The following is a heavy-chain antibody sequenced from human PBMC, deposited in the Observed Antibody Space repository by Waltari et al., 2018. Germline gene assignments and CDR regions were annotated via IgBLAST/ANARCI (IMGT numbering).Heavy chain of an antibody. D-gene: IGHD3-22*01. J-gene: IGHJ4*02. V-gene: IGHV1-2*02. CDR2: INPNSGGT. CDR1: GYTFTGYY. Sequence: QVQLVQSGAEVKKPGASVKVSCKASGYTFTGYYMHWVRQAPGQGLEWMGGINPNSGGTNYAQKFQGRVTMTRDTSISTAYMELSRLRSDDTAVYYCARDFRNYYDSSGQTDYWGQGTLVTVSS. CDR3: ARDFRNYYDSSGQTDY.